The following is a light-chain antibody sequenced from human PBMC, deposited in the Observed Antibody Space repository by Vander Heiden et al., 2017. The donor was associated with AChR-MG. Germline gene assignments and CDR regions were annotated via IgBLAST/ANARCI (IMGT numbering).Light chain of an antibody. J-gene: IGKJ5*01. Sequence: DIQMTQSPSSLSASVGDRVTITCRASQDINNYLNWYQHKPGTAPKLLIYDASNLKTGVPSRFSGSGSGTDFSFTISNLQPEDIATYSCQQYDTLPITFGQRTRLDIK. CDR1: QDINNY. V-gene: IGKV1-33*01. CDR2: DAS. CDR3: QQYDTLPIT.